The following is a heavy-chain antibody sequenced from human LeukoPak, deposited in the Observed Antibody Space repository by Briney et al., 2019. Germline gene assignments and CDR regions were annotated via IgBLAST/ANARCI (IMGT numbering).Heavy chain of an antibody. V-gene: IGHV4-34*01. Sequence: SETLSLTCAVYGGSFSGYYWSWIRQPPGKGLEWIGEINHSGSTNYNPSPKSRVTISVDTSKNQFSLKLSSVTAADTAVYYCARYTAMVNDAFDIWGQGTMVTVSS. CDR2: INHSGST. D-gene: IGHD5-18*01. CDR3: ARYTAMVNDAFDI. J-gene: IGHJ3*02. CDR1: GGSFSGYY.